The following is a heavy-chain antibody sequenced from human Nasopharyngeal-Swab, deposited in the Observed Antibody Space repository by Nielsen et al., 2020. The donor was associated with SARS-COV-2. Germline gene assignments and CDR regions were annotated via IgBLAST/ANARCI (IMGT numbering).Heavy chain of an antibody. CDR3: ARERTVPGTLYYFDY. V-gene: IGHV4-30-2*05. D-gene: IGHD3-10*01. CDR2: IHQSGST. J-gene: IGHJ4*02. Sequence: RQAPGKGLEWMGFIHQSGSTTYSPSLKSRLTMSVDTSKNQFSLKLTSVTAADTALYYCARERTVPGTLYYFDYWGQGTPVTVSS.